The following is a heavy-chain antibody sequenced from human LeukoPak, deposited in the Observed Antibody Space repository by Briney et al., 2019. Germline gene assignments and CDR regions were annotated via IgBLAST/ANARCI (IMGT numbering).Heavy chain of an antibody. V-gene: IGHV3-7*04. D-gene: IGHD7-27*01. CDR2: IKQDGSEE. J-gene: IGHJ4*02. CDR3: ARDNWGLFDY. CDR1: GFSFSSFW. Sequence: GGSLGLSCAASGFSFSSFWLNWLRQAPGKGLEWVATIKQDGSEESSVDSVKGRFTISRDNGKNSLYLQMNSLRAEDTAVYYCARDNWGLFDYWGQGTLVTVSS.